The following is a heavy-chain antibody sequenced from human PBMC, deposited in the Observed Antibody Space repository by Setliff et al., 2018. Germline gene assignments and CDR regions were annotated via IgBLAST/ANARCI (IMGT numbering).Heavy chain of an antibody. CDR2: IYYSGST. D-gene: IGHD3-10*01. J-gene: IGHJ4*02. CDR1: GGSFSSSSYY. V-gene: IGHV4-39*01. Sequence: PSETLSLTCAVSGGSFSSSSYYWGWIRQPPGKGLECIGIIYYSGSTYYNPSLKSRVTISVDTSKNQFSLQVTSVTATDTAVYYCARHEFVGGYYGSVTYRHFDYWGQGILVTVSS. CDR3: ARHEFVGGYYGSVTYRHFDY.